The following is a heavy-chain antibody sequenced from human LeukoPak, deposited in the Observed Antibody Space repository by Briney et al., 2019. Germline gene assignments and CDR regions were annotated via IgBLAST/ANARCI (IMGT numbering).Heavy chain of an antibody. CDR1: GGSISSYY. CDR3: AREGDDYGDYYFDY. D-gene: IGHD4-17*01. V-gene: IGHV4-4*07. CDR2: IYTSGST. J-gene: IGHJ4*02. Sequence: SGPTLVNPSETLSLTCTVSGGSISSYYWSWIRQPAGKGLEWIGRIYTSGSTNYNPSLKSRVTMSVDTSKNQFSLKLSSVTAADTAVYYCAREGDDYGDYYFDYWGQGTLVTVFS.